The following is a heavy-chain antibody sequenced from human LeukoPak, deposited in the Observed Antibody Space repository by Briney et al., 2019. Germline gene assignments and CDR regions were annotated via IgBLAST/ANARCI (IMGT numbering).Heavy chain of an antibody. D-gene: IGHD2-2*01. CDR2: IWNDGSNK. J-gene: IGHJ4*02. CDR1: GFTFRSYG. Sequence: GTSLRLSCAASGFTFRSYGMHWVRQAPGKGVEWVAVIWNDGSNKYYVESVKGRFTISRDNAKNTLFLQMNSLRAEDTAVYYCVRLVAVPDAYFDYWGQGTLVTVSS. CDR3: VRLVAVPDAYFDY. V-gene: IGHV3-33*03.